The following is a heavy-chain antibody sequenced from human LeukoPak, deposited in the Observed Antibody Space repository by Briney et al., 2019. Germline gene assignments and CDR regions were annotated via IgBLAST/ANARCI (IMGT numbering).Heavy chain of an antibody. CDR3: ARRIATAGDY. V-gene: IGHV4-39*01. D-gene: IGHD6-13*01. CDR2: IHYSGTT. J-gene: IGHJ4*02. Sequence: SETLSLTCTVSGGSITSNHYYWGWIRQPPGKGLEWIGSIHYSGTTYYSPSLKSRVTLPVDTSKNQFSLKVSSVTAADTAVYYCARRIATAGDYWGQGALVTVSS. CDR1: GGSITSNHYY.